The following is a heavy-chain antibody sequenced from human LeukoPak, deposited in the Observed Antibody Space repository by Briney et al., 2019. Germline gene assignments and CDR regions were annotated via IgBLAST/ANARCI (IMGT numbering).Heavy chain of an antibody. CDR2: INHSGST. V-gene: IGHV4-34*01. J-gene: IGHJ6*04. D-gene: IGHD2-15*01. CDR1: GGSFSGYY. Sequence: PSETLSLTCAVYGGSFSGYYWSWIRQPPGKGLEWIGEINHSGSTNYNPSLKSRVTISVDTSKNQFSLKLSSVTAADTAVYYCARDPRYCSGGSCYASRKAPYGMDVWGEGTTVTVSS. CDR3: ARDPRYCSGGSCYASRKAPYGMDV.